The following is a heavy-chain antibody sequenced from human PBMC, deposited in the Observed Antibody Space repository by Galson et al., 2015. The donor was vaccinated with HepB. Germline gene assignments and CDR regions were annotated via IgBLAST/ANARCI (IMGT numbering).Heavy chain of an antibody. J-gene: IGHJ6*02. CDR2: TYYRSKWYN. Sequence: CAISGDSVFTNIVAWNWIRQSPSRGLEWLGRTYYRSKWYNDYAVSVQSRITINPDTSRNQFSLQLNPVTPEDTGVYYCTRVRHLARGMDVWGQGTTVTVSS. D-gene: IGHD5-12*01. CDR3: TRVRHLARGMDV. CDR1: GDSVFTNIVA. V-gene: IGHV6-1*01.